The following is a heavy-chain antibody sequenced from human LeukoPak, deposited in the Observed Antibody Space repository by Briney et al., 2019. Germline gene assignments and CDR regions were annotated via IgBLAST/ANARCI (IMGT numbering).Heavy chain of an antibody. J-gene: IGHJ4*02. CDR1: GGTFSSYA. CDR2: IIPIFGTA. V-gene: IGHV1-69*05. D-gene: IGHD3-22*01. CDR3: ARSPHYYDSNGYYYFDY. Sequence: ASVKVSCKASGGTFSSYAISWVRQAPGQGLEWMGGIIPIFGTANYAQKFQGRVTITTDESTSTAYMELSSLRSEDTAVYYCARSPHYYDSNGYYYFDYWGQGTLVTVSS.